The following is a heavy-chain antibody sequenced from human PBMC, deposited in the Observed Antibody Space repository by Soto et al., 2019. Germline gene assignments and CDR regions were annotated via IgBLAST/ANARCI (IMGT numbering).Heavy chain of an antibody. D-gene: IGHD3-22*01. CDR2: IIPIVHTA. CDR1: GGTFRSNG. V-gene: IGHV1-69*01. J-gene: IGHJ5*02. CDR3: AMITMIQSFDP. Sequence: QVQLVQSGAEVNKPGSSVKVSCKASGGTFRSNGISWVRQAPGQGLEWLGGIIPIVHTASYAQTFRGRVTMTADQSTTPAYMELSSLRSEDTAVYYCAMITMIQSFDPWGQGTLVTVSS.